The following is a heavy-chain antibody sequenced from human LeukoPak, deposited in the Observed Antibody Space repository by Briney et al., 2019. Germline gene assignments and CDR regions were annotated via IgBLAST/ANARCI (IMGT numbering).Heavy chain of an antibody. J-gene: IGHJ4*02. D-gene: IGHD5-18*01. Sequence: PGGSLRLSCTASGFTVSNNYMSWVRQAPGKGLEWVSVIYSGGSTYHADSVKGRFIISRDSSKNTLNLQMNSLRVEDSAVYYCARDRYSYGYALDCWGQGTLVTVSS. CDR2: IYSGGST. CDR3: ARDRYSYGYALDC. V-gene: IGHV3-66*02. CDR1: GFTVSNNY.